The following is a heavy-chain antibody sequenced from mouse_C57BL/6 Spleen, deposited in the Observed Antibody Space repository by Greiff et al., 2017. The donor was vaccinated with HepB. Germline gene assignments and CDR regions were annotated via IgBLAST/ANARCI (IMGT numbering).Heavy chain of an antibody. J-gene: IGHJ1*03. CDR3: ASSLLPYWYFDV. V-gene: IGHV1-26*01. Sequence: EVQLQQSGPELVKPGASVKISCKASGYTFTDYYMNWVKQSHGKSLEWIGDINPNNGGTSYNQKFKGKATLTVDKSSSTAYMELRSLTSEDSAVYYCASSLLPYWYFDVWGTGTTVTVSS. CDR1: GYTFTDYY. CDR2: INPNNGGT.